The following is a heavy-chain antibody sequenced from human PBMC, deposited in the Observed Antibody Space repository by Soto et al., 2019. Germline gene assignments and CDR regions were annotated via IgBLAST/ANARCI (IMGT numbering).Heavy chain of an antibody. D-gene: IGHD3-10*01. V-gene: IGHV3-30-3*01. CDR2: ISSDGFNK. CDR3: ARDGYYYSSGRPIGMDV. CDR1: GFTFRNYA. J-gene: IGHJ6*02. Sequence: GGSLRLSCVASGFTFRNYALHWVRQAPGKGLKWVALISSDGFNKNYADSVKGRFSISRDNFRNTLDLQMNSLRAEDTALYYCARDGYYYSSGRPIGMDVWGQGTTVTVSS.